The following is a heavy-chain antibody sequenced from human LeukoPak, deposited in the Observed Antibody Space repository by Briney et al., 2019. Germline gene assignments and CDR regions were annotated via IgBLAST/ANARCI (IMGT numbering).Heavy chain of an antibody. D-gene: IGHD3-16*01. CDR3: ARGSYDGVDYFDY. CDR2: IYYSGST. V-gene: IGHV4-31*03. Sequence: SETLSLTCTVSGGSISSGGYYWSWIRQPPGKGLECIGYIYYSGSTYYNPSLKSRVTISVDTSKNQFSLKLSSVTAADTAVYYCARGSYDGVDYFDYWGQGTLVTVSS. CDR1: GGSISSGGYY. J-gene: IGHJ4*02.